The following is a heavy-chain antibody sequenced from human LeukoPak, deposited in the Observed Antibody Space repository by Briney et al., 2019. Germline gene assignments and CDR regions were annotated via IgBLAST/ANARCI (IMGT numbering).Heavy chain of an antibody. CDR1: GFTFSSYS. J-gene: IGHJ4*02. CDR2: ISSGSKYI. Sequence: GGSLRLSCAAYGFTFSSYSMHWVRQAPGKGLEWVSSISSGSKYIYNADSVKGRFTISRDNAKNSLFLQMNSLRAEDTAVYYCARALSYSYGSMDFWGQGTLVIVSS. D-gene: IGHD5-18*01. CDR3: ARALSYSYGSMDF. V-gene: IGHV3-21*01.